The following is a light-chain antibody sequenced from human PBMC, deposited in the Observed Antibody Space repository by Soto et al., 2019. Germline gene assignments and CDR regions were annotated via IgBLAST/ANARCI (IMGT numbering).Light chain of an antibody. CDR2: PAS. J-gene: IGKJ1*01. CDR1: QSVGTN. Sequence: EIVMTQSPATLSVSPGERATLSCRASQSVGTNLAWYQQKPGQPPRLLIYPASARATGIPARFSGSGSGTDFTLTLSSLLSEDFAVYYCQHYYNWPPTFGQGTKVEIK. V-gene: IGKV3-15*01. CDR3: QHYYNWPPT.